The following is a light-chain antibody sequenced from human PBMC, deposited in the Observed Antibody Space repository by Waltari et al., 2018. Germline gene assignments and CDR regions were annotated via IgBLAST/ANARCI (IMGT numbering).Light chain of an antibody. J-gene: IGLJ3*02. CDR1: KSNIGNNS. Sequence: QSVLTQPPSTSATPGQRVTISCSGSKSNIGNNSVYWYKQVPGMAPKLIIYKNSQRPAGVPVRFSGSKSGTSASLAISGLRSEDEATYHCAAWDDGWSGPWVFGGGTRVTVL. V-gene: IGLV1-47*01. CDR3: AAWDDGWSGPWV. CDR2: KNS.